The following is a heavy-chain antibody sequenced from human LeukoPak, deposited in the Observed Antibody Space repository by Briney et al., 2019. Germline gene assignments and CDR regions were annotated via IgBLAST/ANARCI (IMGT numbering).Heavy chain of an antibody. CDR3: ARGLGGYQLLWHWFDP. J-gene: IGHJ5*02. CDR1: GYTFTSYY. V-gene: IGHV1-46*01. CDR2: INPSGGST. D-gene: IGHD2-2*01. Sequence: ASVKVSCKASGYTFTSYYMHWVRQAPGQGLEWMGIINPSGGSTSYAQKFQGRVTMTRDMSTNTVYMELSSLRSEDTAVYYCARGLGGYQLLWHWFDPWGQGTLVTVSS.